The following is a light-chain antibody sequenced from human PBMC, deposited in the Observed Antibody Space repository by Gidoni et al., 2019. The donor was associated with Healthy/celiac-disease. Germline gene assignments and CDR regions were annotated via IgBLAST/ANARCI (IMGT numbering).Light chain of an antibody. J-gene: IGKJ4*01. CDR3: QQYDNLLT. CDR1: QDISNY. CDR2: DAS. V-gene: IGKV1-33*01. Sequence: DIQMTQSPSSLSASVEDRVTITCQPSQDISNYLNWYQQKPGKAPKLLIYDASKLETGFPSRFSGSGSATDFTFTISSLPPEDIATYYRQQYDNLLTFGGGTKVEIK.